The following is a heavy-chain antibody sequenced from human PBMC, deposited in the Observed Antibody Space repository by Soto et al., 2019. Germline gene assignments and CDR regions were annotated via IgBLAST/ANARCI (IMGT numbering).Heavy chain of an antibody. CDR3: ARGYLDFWSGYYWFDY. CDR1: GYTFTSYA. D-gene: IGHD3-3*01. J-gene: IGHJ4*02. Sequence: ASVKVSCKASGYTFTSYAMHWVRQAPGQRLEWMGWINAGNGNTKYSQKFQGRVTITRDTSASTAYMELSSLRSEDTAVYYCARGYLDFWSGYYWFDYWCQGILVYVS. CDR2: INAGNGNT. V-gene: IGHV1-3*01.